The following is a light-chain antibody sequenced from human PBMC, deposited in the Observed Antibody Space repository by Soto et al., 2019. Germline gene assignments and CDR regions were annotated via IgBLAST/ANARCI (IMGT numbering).Light chain of an antibody. Sequence: SYELTQPPSVSVSPGQTARITCSGDALPKQYAYWYQQKPGQAPVLVIYKDSERSSGIPERFSGSSSGTTVTLTISGVQAEDEADYYCQSADRGVVFGGGTKLTVL. CDR1: ALPKQY. CDR3: QSADRGVV. V-gene: IGLV3-25*03. CDR2: KDS. J-gene: IGLJ2*01.